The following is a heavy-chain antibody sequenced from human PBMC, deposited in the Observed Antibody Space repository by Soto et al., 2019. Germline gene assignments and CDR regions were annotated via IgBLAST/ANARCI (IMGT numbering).Heavy chain of an antibody. CDR2: ISAYNGNT. D-gene: IGHD2-15*01. V-gene: IGHV1-18*01. CDR3: ARVRCSGGSCYSSTYYYYYYLDV. J-gene: IGHJ6*03. Sequence: QVQLVQSGAEVKKPGASVKVSCKASGYTFTSYGISWVRQAPGQGLEWMGWISAYNGNTNYAQKLQGRVTMTTDTSTSKAYMELRSLRSDDTDVYYCARVRCSGGSCYSSTYYYYYYLDVWGKGTTVTVSS. CDR1: GYTFTSYG.